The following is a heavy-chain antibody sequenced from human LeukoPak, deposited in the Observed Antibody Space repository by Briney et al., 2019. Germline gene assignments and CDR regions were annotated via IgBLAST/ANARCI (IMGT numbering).Heavy chain of an antibody. CDR3: ARGRRRFLEWLVHYDAFDI. CDR2: IYYSGST. J-gene: IGHJ3*02. D-gene: IGHD3-3*01. Sequence: SETLSLTCTVSGGSISSYYWSWIRQPAGKGLEWIGYIYYSGSTNYNPSLKSRVTISVDTSKNQFSLKPSSVTAADTAVYYCARGRRRFLEWLVHYDAFDIWGQGTMVTVSS. V-gene: IGHV4-59*01. CDR1: GGSISSYY.